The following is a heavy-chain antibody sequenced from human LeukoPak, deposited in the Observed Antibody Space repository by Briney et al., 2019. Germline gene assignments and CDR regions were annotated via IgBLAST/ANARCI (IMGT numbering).Heavy chain of an antibody. D-gene: IGHD4-17*01. Sequence: GGSLRLSCAASGFTVSSNYMSWVRQAPGKGLEWVSVIYSGGSTYYADSVKGRFTISRDNSKNTLYLQMNSLRAEDTAVYYCARGPTVVKYYFDYWGQGTLVTVSS. CDR2: IYSGGST. CDR1: GFTVSSNY. J-gene: IGHJ4*02. CDR3: ARGPTVVKYYFDY. V-gene: IGHV3-53*05.